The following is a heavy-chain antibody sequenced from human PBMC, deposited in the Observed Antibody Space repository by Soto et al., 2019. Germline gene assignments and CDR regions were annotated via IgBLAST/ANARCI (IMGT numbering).Heavy chain of an antibody. V-gene: IGHV3-23*01. D-gene: IGHD4-17*01. CDR1: GFTFSSYA. J-gene: IGHJ4*02. CDR2: ISGSGGST. Sequence: EVQLLESGGGLVQPGGSLRLSCAASGFTFSSYAMSWVRQAPGKGLEWVSAISGSGGSTYYADSVKGRFTISRDNSKNTLYLQMNRLRGEDTAVYYCAKDRSMDDGYGDLPSNDYWRKGTLVTVSS. CDR3: AKDRSMDDGYGDLPSNDY.